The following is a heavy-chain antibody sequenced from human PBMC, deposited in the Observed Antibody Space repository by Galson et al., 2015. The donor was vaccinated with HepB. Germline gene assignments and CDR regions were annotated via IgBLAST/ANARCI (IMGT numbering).Heavy chain of an antibody. CDR1: GGTFSSYA. D-gene: IGHD3-3*01. J-gene: IGHJ5*02. CDR2: IIPIFDTA. V-gene: IGHV1-69*13. Sequence: SVKVSCKASGGTFSSYAISWVRQAPGQGLEWMGGIIPIFDTANYAQKFQGRVTITADESTSTAYMELSSLRSEDTAVYYCARVVTIFGAVNWFDPWGQGTLVTVSS. CDR3: ARVVTIFGAVNWFDP.